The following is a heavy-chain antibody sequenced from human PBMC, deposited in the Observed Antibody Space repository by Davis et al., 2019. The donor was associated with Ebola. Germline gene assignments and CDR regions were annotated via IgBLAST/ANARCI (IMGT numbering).Heavy chain of an antibody. V-gene: IGHV1-3*01. J-gene: IGHJ6*02. Sequence: ASVKVSCKASGYTFTSYAMHWVRQAPGQRLEWMVWINAGNGNTKYSQKFQGRVTITRDTSASTAYMELRSLRSDDTAVYYCARDLEVIAAAGLVGYYYYGMDVWGQGTTVTVSS. CDR2: INAGNGNT. D-gene: IGHD6-13*01. CDR1: GYTFTSYA. CDR3: ARDLEVIAAAGLVGYYYYGMDV.